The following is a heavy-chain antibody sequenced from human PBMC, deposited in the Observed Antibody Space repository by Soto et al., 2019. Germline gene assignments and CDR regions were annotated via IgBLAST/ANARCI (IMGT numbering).Heavy chain of an antibody. CDR2: IYYSGST. V-gene: IGHV4-30-4*01. CDR3: ASRKSSPYFDY. D-gene: IGHD3-10*01. CDR1: GGSISSGDYY. Sequence: TSETLCLTCTVSGGSISSGDYYWSWIRQPPGKGLEWIGNIYYSGSTYYNPSLKSRVTISIDTSKNQFSLKLSSVTAADTAVYYCASRKSSPYFDYWGQGTLVTVSS. J-gene: IGHJ4*02.